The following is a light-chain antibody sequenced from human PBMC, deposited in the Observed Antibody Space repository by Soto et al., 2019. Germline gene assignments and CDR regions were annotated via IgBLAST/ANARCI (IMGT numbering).Light chain of an antibody. CDR2: VAS. J-gene: IGKJ5*01. CDR3: QQSYNAPIT. CDR1: QNIINY. Sequence: IQMTQSASSLSVSVGDRVTITCRASQNIINYLNLYQQKPGKAPQLLIYVASRLESGFPSRFSGSGSGTDFTLTITSLQPEDFATYYCQQSYNAPITFGQGTRLEI. V-gene: IGKV1-39*01.